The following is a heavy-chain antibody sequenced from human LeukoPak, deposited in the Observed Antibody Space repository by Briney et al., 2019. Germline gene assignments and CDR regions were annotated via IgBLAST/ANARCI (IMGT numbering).Heavy chain of an antibody. J-gene: IGHJ6*03. Sequence: PSETLSLTCTVSGGSINNYYWSWIRQPPGKGLEWIGYIFSSGSTNYNPSLKSRVTMSVDASKNQLSLRLSSVTAADTAVYYCARVGRDRDYYYYYMDVSGKGTTVTVSS. CDR3: ARVGRDRDYYYYYMDV. V-gene: IGHV4-59*12. CDR2: IFSSGST. CDR1: GGSINNYY.